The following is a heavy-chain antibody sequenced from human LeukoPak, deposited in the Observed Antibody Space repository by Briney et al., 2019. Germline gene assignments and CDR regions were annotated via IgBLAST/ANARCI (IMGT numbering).Heavy chain of an antibody. J-gene: IGHJ6*02. CDR2: ISYDGSNK. D-gene: IGHD3-10*01. CDR1: GFTFSSYA. CDR3: ARAGMGRCLSYYYYGMDV. Sequence: GGSLRLSCAASGFTFSSYAMHWVRQAPGKGLEWVAVISYDGSNKYYADSVKGRFTISRNNSKNTLYLQMNSLRAEDTAVYYCARAGMGRCLSYYYYGMDVWGQGTTVTVSS. V-gene: IGHV3-30-3*01.